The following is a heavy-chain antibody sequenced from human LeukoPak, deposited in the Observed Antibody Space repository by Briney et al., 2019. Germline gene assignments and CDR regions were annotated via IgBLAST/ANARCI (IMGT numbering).Heavy chain of an antibody. CDR2: ISSSGITI. D-gene: IGHD3-3*01. V-gene: IGHV3-48*03. CDR1: GFSFRSYA. Sequence: GGSLRLSCAASGFSFRSYAMTWVRQAPGKGLEWLSYISSSGITIYYADSVKGRFTISRDNAKNSLYLQMDSLRAEDTAVYYFARDKTYYEFWSAFDYWGQGSLVTVSS. J-gene: IGHJ4*02. CDR3: ARDKTYYEFWSAFDY.